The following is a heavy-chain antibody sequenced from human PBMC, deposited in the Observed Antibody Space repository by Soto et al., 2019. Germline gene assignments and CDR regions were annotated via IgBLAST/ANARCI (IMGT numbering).Heavy chain of an antibody. D-gene: IGHD3-3*01. J-gene: IGHJ6*02. Sequence: XETLALTCAVYGWSFSGYYWGWIRQPPGKGLEWIGEINHSGSTNYNPSLKSRVTISVDTSKNQFSLKLSSVTAADTAVYYCARAVSSIFGVVRLYYYGMDVWGQGTTVTVSS. CDR1: GWSFSGYY. CDR3: ARAVSSIFGVVRLYYYGMDV. V-gene: IGHV4-34*01. CDR2: INHSGST.